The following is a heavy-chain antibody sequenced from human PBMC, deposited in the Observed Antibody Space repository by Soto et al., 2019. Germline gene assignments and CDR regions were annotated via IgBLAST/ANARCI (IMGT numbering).Heavy chain of an antibody. Sequence: EVQLVESGGGLIQPGGSLKLSCAASGFTVGNNYMSWVRQAPGKGLEWVSLIYSTGTTKYADSVKGRFTVSRDNAKNTVVLQMKSLEAEDKAGDYCGKGGRGFGRYCNKLGQGGQGTLVTVSS. J-gene: IGHJ4*02. CDR1: GFTVGNNY. D-gene: IGHD3-10*01. CDR3: GKGGRGFGRYCNKLGQ. V-gene: IGHV3-53*01. CDR2: IYSTGTT.